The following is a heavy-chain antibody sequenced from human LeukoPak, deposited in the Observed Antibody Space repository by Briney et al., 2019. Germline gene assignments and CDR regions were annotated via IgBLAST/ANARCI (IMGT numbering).Heavy chain of an antibody. Sequence: GGSLRLSCAASGFTFSSYWMSWVRQAPGKGLEWVSAISGSGGSTYYADSVKGRFTISRDNSKNTLYLQMNSLRAEDTAVYYCAKVEVGDGAFDIWGQGTMVTVSS. CDR1: GFTFSSYW. CDR3: AKVEVGDGAFDI. V-gene: IGHV3-23*01. J-gene: IGHJ3*02. CDR2: ISGSGGST. D-gene: IGHD1-26*01.